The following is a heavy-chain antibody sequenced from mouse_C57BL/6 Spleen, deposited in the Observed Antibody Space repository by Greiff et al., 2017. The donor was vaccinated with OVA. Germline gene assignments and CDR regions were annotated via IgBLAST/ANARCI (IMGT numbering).Heavy chain of an antibody. CDR3: ARDDYGEDYYAMDY. CDR2: IYPRSGNT. CDR1: GYTFTSYG. Sequence: QVQLKQSGAELARPGASVKLSCKASGYTFTSYGISWVKQRTGQGLEWIGEIYPRSGNTYYNEKFKGKATLTADKSSSTAYMELRSLTSEDSAVYFCARDDYGEDYYAMDYWGQGTSVTVSS. J-gene: IGHJ4*01. D-gene: IGHD2-4*01. V-gene: IGHV1-81*01.